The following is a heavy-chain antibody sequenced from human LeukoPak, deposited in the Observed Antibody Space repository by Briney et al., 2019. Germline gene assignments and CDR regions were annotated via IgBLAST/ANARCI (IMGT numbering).Heavy chain of an antibody. CDR1: GGSFSGHY. V-gene: IGHV4-34*01. Sequence: PETLSLTCAVYGGSFSGHYWSWIRQPPGKGLEWIGEINHSGSTNYNPSLKSRVTISVDTSKNQFSLKLSSVTAADTAVYYCARGSGITMVRGVIVSGMDVWGKGTTVTVSS. CDR2: INHSGST. J-gene: IGHJ6*04. D-gene: IGHD3-10*01. CDR3: ARGSGITMVRGVIVSGMDV.